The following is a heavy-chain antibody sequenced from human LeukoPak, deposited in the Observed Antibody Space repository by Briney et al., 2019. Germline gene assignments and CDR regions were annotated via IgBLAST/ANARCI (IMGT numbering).Heavy chain of an antibody. CDR3: ARGRGYCSSTSCSRVGMDV. CDR1: GGSFSGYY. J-gene: IGHJ6*02. Sequence: SETLSLTCAVYGGSFSGYYWSWIRQPPGKGLEWIGEINHSGSTNYNPSLKSRVTISVDTSKNQFSLKLSSVTAADTAVYYCARGRGYCSSTSCSRVGMDVWGQGTTVTVSS. CDR2: INHSGST. V-gene: IGHV4-34*01. D-gene: IGHD2-2*01.